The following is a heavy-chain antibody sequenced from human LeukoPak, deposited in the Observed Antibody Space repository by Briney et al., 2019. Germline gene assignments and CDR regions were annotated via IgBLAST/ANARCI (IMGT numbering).Heavy chain of an antibody. Sequence: GGSLKISFKGFGYRFTSYWIGWVRPVPGKGLEWRGIIYSGDSDSRYTPSFPGQVPTSADKSSSTAYLQWSSLKASDTAMYYCARHITGENWFDPWGQETLVTVSS. D-gene: IGHD1-20*01. CDR3: ARHITGENWFDP. CDR2: IYSGDSDS. CDR1: GYRFTSYW. J-gene: IGHJ5*02. V-gene: IGHV5-51*01.